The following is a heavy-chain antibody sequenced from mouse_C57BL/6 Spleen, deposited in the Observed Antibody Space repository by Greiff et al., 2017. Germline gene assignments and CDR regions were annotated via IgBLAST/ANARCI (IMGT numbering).Heavy chain of an antibody. CDR3: TTEDYYGSSFTPAWFAY. D-gene: IGHD1-1*01. CDR2: IDPEDGDT. V-gene: IGHV14-1*01. Sequence: VQLQQPGAELVKPGASVKLSCTASGFNIKDYYMHWVKQRPEQGLEWIGRIDPEDGDTEYAPKFQGKATMTADTSSNTAYLQLSSLTSEDTAVYYCTTEDYYGSSFTPAWFAYWGQGTLVTVSA. CDR1: GFNIKDYY. J-gene: IGHJ3*01.